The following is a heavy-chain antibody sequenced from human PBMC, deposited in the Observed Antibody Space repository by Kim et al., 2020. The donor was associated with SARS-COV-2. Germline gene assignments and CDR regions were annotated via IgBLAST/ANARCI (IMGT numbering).Heavy chain of an antibody. CDR2: IVPMFGPA. CDR1: GGTFSSYA. D-gene: IGHD1-26*01. Sequence: SVKVSCKASGGTFSSYAISWLRQAPGQGLEWLGGIVPMFGPANYAQKFQGRVTITADDPTRTTYMELRSLRSEDTAVYYCARVPDPGDYFYYDMDAWGQGTTVTVSS. V-gene: IGHV1-69*13. CDR3: ARVPDPGDYFYYDMDA. J-gene: IGHJ6*02.